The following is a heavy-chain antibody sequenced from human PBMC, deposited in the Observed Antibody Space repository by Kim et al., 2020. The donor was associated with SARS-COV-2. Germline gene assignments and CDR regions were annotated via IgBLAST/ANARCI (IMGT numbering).Heavy chain of an antibody. CDR1: GFTFSSYW. J-gene: IGHJ6*02. V-gene: IGHV3-74*01. Sequence: GGSLRLSCAASGFTFSSYWMHWVRQAPGKGLVWVSRINSDGSSTSYADSVKGRFTISRDNAKNTLYLQMNSLRAEDTAVYYCARVEAARPFSPDYYYGMDVWGQGTTVTVSS. D-gene: IGHD6-6*01. CDR3: ARVEAARPFSPDYYYGMDV. CDR2: INSDGSST.